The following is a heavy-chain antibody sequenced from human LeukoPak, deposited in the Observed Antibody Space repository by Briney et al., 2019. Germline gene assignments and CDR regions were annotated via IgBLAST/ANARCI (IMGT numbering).Heavy chain of an antibody. V-gene: IGHV4-34*01. J-gene: IGHJ4*02. CDR3: ARHPRGSSGLMRAQHPRYYFDY. Sequence: SETLSLTCAVYGGSFSGYYWSWIRQPPGKGLEWIGDINHSGSTNYNPSLKSRVTISVDTSKNQFSLKLSSVTAADTAVYYCARHPRGSSGLMRAQHPRYYFDYWGQGTLVTVSS. CDR1: GGSFSGYY. D-gene: IGHD6-19*01. CDR2: INHSGST.